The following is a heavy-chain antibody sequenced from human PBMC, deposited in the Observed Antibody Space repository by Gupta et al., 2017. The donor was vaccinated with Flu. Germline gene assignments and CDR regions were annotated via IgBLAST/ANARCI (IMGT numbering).Heavy chain of an antibody. Sequence: GLEWVSHISSSRSTTYYADSVKGRFTISRDNAKNSLYLQMNSLRAEDTAVYYCARGSYYDSSGQGYYYGMDVWGQGTTVTVSS. J-gene: IGHJ6*02. V-gene: IGHV3-48*01. CDR2: ISSSRSTT. D-gene: IGHD3-22*01. CDR3: ARGSYYDSSGQGYYYGMDV.